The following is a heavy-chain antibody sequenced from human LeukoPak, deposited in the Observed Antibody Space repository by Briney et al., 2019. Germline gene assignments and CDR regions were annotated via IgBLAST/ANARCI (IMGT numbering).Heavy chain of an antibody. CDR3: ARDHPNDYFDY. V-gene: IGHV3-7*03. CDR1: GFTFSSYW. CDR2: IKRDGSEK. Sequence: PGGSLRLSCAASGFTFSSYWMSWVRQAPGKGLEWVANIKRDGSEKYYVDSVKGRFTISRDNAKNSLYLQMNSLRAEDTAVYYCARDHPNDYFDYWGQGTLVTVSS. J-gene: IGHJ4*02.